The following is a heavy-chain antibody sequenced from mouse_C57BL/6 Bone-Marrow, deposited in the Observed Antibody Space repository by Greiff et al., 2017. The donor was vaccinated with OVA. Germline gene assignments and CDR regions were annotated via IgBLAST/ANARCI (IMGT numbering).Heavy chain of an antibody. D-gene: IGHD2-1*01. Sequence: EVKLMESGGGLVQPKGSLKLSCAASGFSFNTYAMNWVRQAPGKGLEWVARIRSKSNNYATYYADSVKDRFTIAREDSESMLDLQMNNVKTEDTDMYDCVRQGGYGNYNAMDYWGQGTSVTVSA. CDR2: IRSKSNNYAT. CDR1: GFSFNTYA. J-gene: IGHJ4*01. V-gene: IGHV10-1*01. CDR3: VRQGGYGNYNAMDY.